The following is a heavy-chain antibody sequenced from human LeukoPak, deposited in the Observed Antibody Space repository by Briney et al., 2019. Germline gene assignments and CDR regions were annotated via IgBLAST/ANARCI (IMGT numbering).Heavy chain of an antibody. Sequence: PSETLSLTCAVSGYSISSGYYGGWIRQPPGKGLEWIGSIYHSGSTYYNPSLKSRVTISVDTSKNQFSLKLSSVTAADTAVYYCARVRQQLGLYFDYWGQGTLVTVSS. CDR3: ARVRQQLGLYFDY. D-gene: IGHD6-13*01. CDR1: GYSISSGYY. V-gene: IGHV4-38-2*01. CDR2: IYHSGST. J-gene: IGHJ4*02.